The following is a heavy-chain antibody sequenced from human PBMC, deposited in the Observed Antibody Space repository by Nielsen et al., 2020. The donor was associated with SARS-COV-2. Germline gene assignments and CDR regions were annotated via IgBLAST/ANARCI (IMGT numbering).Heavy chain of an antibody. CDR3: ARPPISGYFDWSPTF. V-gene: IGHV3-7*01. Sequence: GGSLRLSCAASGFTFSSYWMSWVRQAPGKGLEWVANIKQDGSEKYYVDSVKGRFTISRDNAKNSLYLQMNSLRAEDTAVYYCARPPISGYFDWSPTFWGQVTLVTVSS. J-gene: IGHJ4*02. D-gene: IGHD3-9*01. CDR2: IKQDGSEK. CDR1: GFTFSSYW.